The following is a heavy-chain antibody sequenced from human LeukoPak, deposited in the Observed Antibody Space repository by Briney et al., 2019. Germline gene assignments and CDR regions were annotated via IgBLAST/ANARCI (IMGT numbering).Heavy chain of an antibody. Sequence: SETLSLTCTVSGGSISSYYWSWVRQPPGKGLEWIGYIYYSGSTNYNPSLKSRVTISVDTSKNQFSLKLSSVTAADTAVYYCARDPRLSGMDVWGQGTTVTVSS. CDR2: IYYSGST. CDR1: GGSISSYY. J-gene: IGHJ6*02. CDR3: ARDPRLSGMDV. V-gene: IGHV4-59*01. D-gene: IGHD3-22*01.